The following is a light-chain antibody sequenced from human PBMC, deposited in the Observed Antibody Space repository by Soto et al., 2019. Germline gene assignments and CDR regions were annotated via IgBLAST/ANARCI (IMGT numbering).Light chain of an antibody. CDR2: AAS. Sequence: DIQMTQSPSSLSASVVDRVTITCRASQSISSYLNWYQQKPGKAPKLLIYAASSLQSGVPSRFSGSGSGTDFTLTISSLQPEDFATYYCQQIYSTPYTCGQGTKLEIK. CDR1: QSISSY. J-gene: IGKJ2*01. V-gene: IGKV1-39*01. CDR3: QQIYSTPYT.